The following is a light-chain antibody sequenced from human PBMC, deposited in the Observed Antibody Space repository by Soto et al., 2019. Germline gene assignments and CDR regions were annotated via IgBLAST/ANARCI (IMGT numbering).Light chain of an antibody. Sequence: EIVMTQSPATLSVSPGERATLSCRASQSVISTYLAWYQQKPGQAPRLLIYGASSRATGIPDRFSGSGSGTDFTHTISRLEPEDFAVYYCQQYGSSPITFGQGTRLEIK. CDR2: GAS. J-gene: IGKJ5*01. CDR3: QQYGSSPIT. V-gene: IGKV3-20*01. CDR1: QSVISTY.